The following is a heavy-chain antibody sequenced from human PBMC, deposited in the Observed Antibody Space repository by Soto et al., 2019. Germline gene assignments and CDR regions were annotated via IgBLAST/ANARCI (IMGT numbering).Heavy chain of an antibody. Sequence: QVQLVESGGGVVQPGRSPRLSCAASGFTFSSYAMHWVRQAPGKGLEWVAVISYDGSNKYYADSVKGRFTISRDNSKNTLYLKMNSLRAEDTAVYYCARDRLRYNWNDFPYYYYGMDVWGQGTTVTVSS. J-gene: IGHJ6*02. V-gene: IGHV3-30-3*01. CDR1: GFTFSSYA. CDR2: ISYDGSNK. CDR3: ARDRLRYNWNDFPYYYYGMDV. D-gene: IGHD1-1*01.